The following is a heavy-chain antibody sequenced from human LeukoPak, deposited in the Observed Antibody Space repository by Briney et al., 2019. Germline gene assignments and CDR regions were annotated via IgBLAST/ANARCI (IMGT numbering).Heavy chain of an antibody. D-gene: IGHD6-6*01. CDR3: ASYSSSSGEWGRWYYYMDV. J-gene: IGHJ6*03. V-gene: IGHV1-69*13. Sequence: ASVKVSCKASGGTFSSYAISWVRQAPGQGLEWMGGIIPIFGTANYAQKFQGRVTITADESTSTAYMELSSLRSEDTAVYYCASYSSSSGEWGRWYYYMDVWGKGTTVTVSS. CDR2: IIPIFGTA. CDR1: GGTFSSYA.